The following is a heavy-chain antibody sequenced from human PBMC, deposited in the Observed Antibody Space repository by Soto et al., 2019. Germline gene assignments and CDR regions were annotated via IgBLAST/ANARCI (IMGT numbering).Heavy chain of an antibody. Sequence: QVQLVQSGAEVKKPGASVKVSCKASGYTFTSYDINWVRQATGQGLEWMGWMNPNSGNTGYAQKFQGRVTMTRNTTIGTAYMELSSLRSEETALFYCARGRVVATIISRYYCYGMDVWGQGTTVTVSS. D-gene: IGHD5-12*01. CDR3: ARGRVVATIISRYYCYGMDV. V-gene: IGHV1-8*01. CDR2: MNPNSGNT. J-gene: IGHJ6*02. CDR1: GYTFTSYD.